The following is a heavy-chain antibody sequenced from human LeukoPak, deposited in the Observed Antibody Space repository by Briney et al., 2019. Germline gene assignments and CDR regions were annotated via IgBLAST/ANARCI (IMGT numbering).Heavy chain of an antibody. D-gene: IGHD2-2*01. CDR1: GYTFTSYA. CDR2: ISTYNGDT. CDR3: ARDPSNTSGRYIYFDY. Sequence: ASVKVSCKASGYTFTSYAISWVRQASGQGLEWMGWISTYNGDTNYAQNFQGRVTMTTDTSTTTAYMELRSLRSDDSAIYFCARDPSNTSGRYIYFDYWGQGTLVTVSS. J-gene: IGHJ4*02. V-gene: IGHV1-18*01.